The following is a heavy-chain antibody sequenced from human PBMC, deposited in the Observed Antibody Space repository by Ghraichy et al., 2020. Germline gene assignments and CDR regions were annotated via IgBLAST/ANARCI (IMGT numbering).Heavy chain of an antibody. J-gene: IGHJ4*02. CDR1: GFTFSNYW. CDR2: IKQDGSAK. D-gene: IGHD3-22*01. CDR3: ARDLFYSDRSGYYASDY. Sequence: GGSLRLSCAASGFTFSNYWMTWVRQAPGKGLEWVANIKQDGSAKYYVDSVRGRFTISRDNAQNSLYLEMNSLRAEDTAVYYCARDLFYSDRSGYYASDYWGQGTLVTVAS. V-gene: IGHV3-7*01.